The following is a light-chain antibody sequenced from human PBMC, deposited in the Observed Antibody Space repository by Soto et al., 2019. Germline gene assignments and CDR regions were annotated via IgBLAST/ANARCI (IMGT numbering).Light chain of an antibody. Sequence: DIQMTQSPSSLSASVGDRVSITCRASQDIRSYLNWYQQKPGKAPELLIYATSNLQSGAPPRSSASGSGTDFTLTISSLQPEDFATYYCQQGYSTQWTSGQGTKVEIK. CDR1: QDIRSY. CDR3: QQGYSTQWT. J-gene: IGKJ1*01. CDR2: ATS. V-gene: IGKV1-39*01.